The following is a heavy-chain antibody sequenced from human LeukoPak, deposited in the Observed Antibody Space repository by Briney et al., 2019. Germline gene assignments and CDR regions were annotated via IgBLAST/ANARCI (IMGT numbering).Heavy chain of an antibody. CDR2: INHNGNT. V-gene: IGHV4-34*01. CDR3: ARELCNSGHCDAFDI. Sequence: PSETLSLTCAVYGGSFSGYYWSWIRQPPGKGLEWIGEINHNGNTNYNPSLKSRVTISVDTSKNQFSLKLSSVTAADTAVYYCARELCNSGHCDAFDIWGQGTMVTVSS. D-gene: IGHD2/OR15-2a*01. J-gene: IGHJ3*02. CDR1: GGSFSGYY.